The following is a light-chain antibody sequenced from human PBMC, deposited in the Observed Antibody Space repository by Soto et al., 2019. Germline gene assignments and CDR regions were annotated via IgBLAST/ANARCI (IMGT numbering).Light chain of an antibody. CDR3: QQRSKWPPKIT. CDR1: QSVSSY. Sequence: EIVLTQSPATLSLSPGERATLSCRASQSVSSYLAWYQQKPGQAPRLLIYDASNRATGIPARFSGSGSGTDFTLTISSLEPEDFAVYYCQQRSKWPPKITFGQGTRLE. CDR2: DAS. V-gene: IGKV3-11*01. J-gene: IGKJ5*01.